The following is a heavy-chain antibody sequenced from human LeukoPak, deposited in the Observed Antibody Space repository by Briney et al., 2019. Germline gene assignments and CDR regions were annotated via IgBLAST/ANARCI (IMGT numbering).Heavy chain of an antibody. CDR2: IYHSGST. Sequence: SETLSLTCTVSGYSTSSGYYWGWIRQPPGKGLEWIGSIYHSGSTYYNPSLKSRVTISVDTSKNQFSLKLSSVTAADTAVYYCARVAWFQPPYFDYWGQGTLVTVSS. D-gene: IGHD3-22*01. V-gene: IGHV4-38-2*02. J-gene: IGHJ4*02. CDR3: ARVAWFQPPYFDY. CDR1: GYSTSSGYY.